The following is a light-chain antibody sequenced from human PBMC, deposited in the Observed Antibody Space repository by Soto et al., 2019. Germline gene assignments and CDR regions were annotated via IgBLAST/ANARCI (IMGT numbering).Light chain of an antibody. CDR2: GAS. Sequence: ENVLTQSPATLSVSPGERAAICCRASQIISINLAWYQQKPGQAPRLLIYGASTRATGIPGRFSGSGSGTEYTLTIRSLQSDDFAVYYCQQYSNWPPLTFGGGTKVDI. J-gene: IGKJ4*01. CDR1: QIISIN. V-gene: IGKV3-15*01. CDR3: QQYSNWPPLT.